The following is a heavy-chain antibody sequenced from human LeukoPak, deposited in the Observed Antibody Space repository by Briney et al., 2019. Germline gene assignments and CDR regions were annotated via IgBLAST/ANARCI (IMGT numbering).Heavy chain of an antibody. Sequence: PGGSLRLSCAASGFAFSSDAMTWVRQTPGKGLEWVSTIDISGDRRNYADSVKGRFTISRDNSRNTLYLQVNSLRVEDTAIYYCTTDVSNFIGASDAWGQGTMVTVSS. V-gene: IGHV3-23*01. CDR2: IDISGDRR. D-gene: IGHD2-8*01. CDR1: GFAFSSDA. CDR3: TTDVSNFIGASDA. J-gene: IGHJ3*01.